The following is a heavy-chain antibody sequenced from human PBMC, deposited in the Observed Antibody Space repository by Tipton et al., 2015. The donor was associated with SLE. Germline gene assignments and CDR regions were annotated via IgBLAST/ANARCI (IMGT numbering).Heavy chain of an antibody. CDR3: ARGGSYYDTSGYFYYFDN. CDR1: GYTFSSHD. V-gene: IGHV1-8*01. J-gene: IGHJ4*02. CDR2: MNANSGNT. Sequence: QSGPEVKKPGASVKVSCKVSGYTFSSHDINWVRQATGQGLEWMGWMNANSGNTDYAQKFQGRVTMTRDTSISTAYMELSSLRSEDTAVYYCARGGSYYDTSGYFYYFDNWGQGTLVTVSS. D-gene: IGHD3-22*01.